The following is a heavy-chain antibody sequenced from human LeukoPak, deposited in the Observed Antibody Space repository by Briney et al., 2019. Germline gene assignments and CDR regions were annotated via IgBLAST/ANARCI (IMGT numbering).Heavy chain of an antibody. J-gene: IGHJ4*02. CDR3: ARDGAKTGFWSAFDN. D-gene: IGHD3-3*01. CDR1: GGSIRSNY. Sequence: SETLSLTCTVSGGSIRSNYWGWIRQPPGKGLEFIGHIYYTGSTNYNPSLKSRVSISMDTSKNQFSLELTSVTAADRAVYFCARDGAKTGFWSAFDNWGPGILVAVST. V-gene: IGHV4-4*08. CDR2: IYYTGST.